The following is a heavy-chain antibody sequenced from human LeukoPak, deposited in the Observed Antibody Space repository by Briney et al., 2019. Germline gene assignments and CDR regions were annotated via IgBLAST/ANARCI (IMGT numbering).Heavy chain of an antibody. V-gene: IGHV3-23*01. CDR3: ARQGSGPDYYFDY. CDR2: ISGAGATT. D-gene: IGHD6-19*01. CDR1: GFTFRNYA. J-gene: IGHJ4*02. Sequence: PGGSLRLSCAASGFTFRNYAMDWVRQGQGKGLEWVAAISGAGATTFYTDSVKGRFTISRDNSKDTLYLQMNSLRAEDTAVYYCARQGSGPDYYFDYWGQGTLATVSS.